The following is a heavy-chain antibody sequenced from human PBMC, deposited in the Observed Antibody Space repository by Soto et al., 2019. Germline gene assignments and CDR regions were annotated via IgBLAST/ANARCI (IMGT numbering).Heavy chain of an antibody. CDR3: ARGSSIAGLYYGMDV. D-gene: IGHD6-6*01. Sequence: QVQLQESGPGLVKHSQTLSLTCTVSGGSISSGGYYWTWIRQHPGKGLEWIGYNYYSGITYYNPSLKSQVTISLDTSKNQFSLKLSSVTAADTAVYYCARGSSIAGLYYGMDVWGQGTTGTVSS. CDR2: NYYSGIT. CDR1: GGSISSGGYY. J-gene: IGHJ6*02. V-gene: IGHV4-31*01.